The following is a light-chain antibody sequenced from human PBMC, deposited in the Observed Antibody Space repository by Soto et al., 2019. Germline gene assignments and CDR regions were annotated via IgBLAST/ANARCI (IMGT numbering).Light chain of an antibody. Sequence: QSVLTQPHSGSGAPGQRVTISFTGNSSNLGAGYDVHWYQQLPGAAPKLVIFGNRNRPSGVPERFSGSKSGTSASLAITVLQAEDEADYYCQAYDYSVTASVFGGGTKVTVL. CDR1: SSNLGAGYD. V-gene: IGLV1-40*01. J-gene: IGLJ3*02. CDR2: GNR. CDR3: QAYDYSVTASV.